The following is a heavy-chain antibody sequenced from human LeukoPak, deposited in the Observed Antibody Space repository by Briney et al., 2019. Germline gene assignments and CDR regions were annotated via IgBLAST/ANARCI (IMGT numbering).Heavy chain of an antibody. CDR1: GGSISSHY. Sequence: PSETLSLTCTVSGGSISSHYWSWIRQPPGKGLEWIGYIYYSGSTNYNPSLKSRVTISVDTSKNQFSLKLSSVTATDTAVYYCARVRDEELLFSIDYWGQGTLVTVSS. CDR3: ARVRDEELLFSIDY. CDR2: IYYSGST. D-gene: IGHD3-10*01. J-gene: IGHJ4*02. V-gene: IGHV4-59*11.